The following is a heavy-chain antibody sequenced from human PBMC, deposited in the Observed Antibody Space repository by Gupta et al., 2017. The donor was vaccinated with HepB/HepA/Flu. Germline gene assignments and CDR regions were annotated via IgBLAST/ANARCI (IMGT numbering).Heavy chain of an antibody. CDR1: GYDFTSFG. D-gene: IGHD2-2*01. J-gene: IGHJ2*01. V-gene: IGHV1-18*01. CDR3: ARDIRQGYCTTASCSYWYFSL. CDR2: VSGYDGDT. Sequence: QVQLVHSGPEVQKPGASVKVSCKASGYDFTSFGISWVRQAPGQGLEWMGWVSGYDGDTRYAQKVQDRVTMTTDTATTTAYLELRSLTSDDTATYFCARDIRQGYCTTASCSYWYFSLWGRGTLVTVSS.